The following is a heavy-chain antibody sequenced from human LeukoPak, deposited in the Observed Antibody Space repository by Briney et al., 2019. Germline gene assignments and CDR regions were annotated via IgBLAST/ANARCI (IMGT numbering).Heavy chain of an antibody. J-gene: IGHJ4*02. V-gene: IGHV3-7*01. CDR3: ARVGYCSTTSCYWRAFDY. D-gene: IGHD2-2*01. Sequence: GGSLRLSCAASGFTFSNFWMSWVRQAPGKGLEWVANINQDGSEMYYVDSVKGRFTISRDNAMSSLYLQMNTLRAEDTAVYYCARVGYCSTTSCYWRAFDYWGQGTLVTVSS. CDR1: GFTFSNFW. CDR2: INQDGSEM.